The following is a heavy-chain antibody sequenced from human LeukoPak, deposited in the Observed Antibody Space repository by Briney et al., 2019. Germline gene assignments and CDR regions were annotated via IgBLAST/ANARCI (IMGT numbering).Heavy chain of an antibody. J-gene: IGHJ4*02. CDR1: ESTFSSYA. D-gene: IGHD6-19*01. Sequence: GGSLGFSCKASESTFSSYAMNWVGQAPGKGLEWVSAIGSGGGSTDYADSVQGRFTISRDNSKSTLYLQMNSLRAEDTAVYYCAKGLLGGTDQYFDSWGQGTLVTVSS. CDR3: AKGLLGGTDQYFDS. V-gene: IGHV3-23*01. CDR2: IGSGGGST.